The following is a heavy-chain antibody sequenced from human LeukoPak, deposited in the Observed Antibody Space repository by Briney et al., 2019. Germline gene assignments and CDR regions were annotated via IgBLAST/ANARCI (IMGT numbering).Heavy chain of an antibody. D-gene: IGHD4-17*01. CDR1: GFTFSSYG. Sequence: GGSLRLSCTASGFTFSSYGMSWVRHTPGKGLEWVSALSGNGAKTYYADSVKGRFTISRDNSKNTLYLQMNSLRAEDTAIYYCAKDHGDFSFVCWGQGTLVTVSS. J-gene: IGHJ4*02. CDR3: AKDHGDFSFVC. V-gene: IGHV3-23*01. CDR2: LSGNGAKT.